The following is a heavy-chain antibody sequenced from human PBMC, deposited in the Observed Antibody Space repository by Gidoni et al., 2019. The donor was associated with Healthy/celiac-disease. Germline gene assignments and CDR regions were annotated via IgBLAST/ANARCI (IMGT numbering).Heavy chain of an antibody. Sequence: QVKLVESGGGVVKHGRSLRLSCAASGLTFRSYGMHWVRQAPGKGLEWVAVIWYDGSNKYYADAVKGRFTISRDNSKNTLYLQMNSLRAEDTAVYYCASGSIVGAAYFDYWGQGTLVTVSS. J-gene: IGHJ4*02. CDR2: IWYDGSNK. V-gene: IGHV3-33*01. D-gene: IGHD1-26*01. CDR3: ASGSIVGAAYFDY. CDR1: GLTFRSYG.